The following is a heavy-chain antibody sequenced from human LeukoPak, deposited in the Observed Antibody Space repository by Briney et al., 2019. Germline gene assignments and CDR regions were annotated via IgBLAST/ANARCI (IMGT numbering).Heavy chain of an antibody. Sequence: ASVKVSCKASGYTFTSYGISWVRQAPGQGLEWMGWISAYNGNTNYAQKLQGRVTMTTDTSTSTAYMELRSLRSDDTAVYYCARGLGSWSIAARPGGNWFDPWGQGTLVTVSS. J-gene: IGHJ5*02. CDR3: ARGLGSWSIAARPGGNWFDP. CDR2: ISAYNGNT. D-gene: IGHD6-6*01. V-gene: IGHV1-18*01. CDR1: GYTFTSYG.